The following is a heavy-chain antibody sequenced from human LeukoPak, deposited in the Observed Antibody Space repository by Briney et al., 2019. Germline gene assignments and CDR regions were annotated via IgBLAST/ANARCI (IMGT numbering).Heavy chain of an antibody. CDR1: GFTFSSNY. Sequence: GGSLRLSCAASGFTFSSNYMSWVRQAPGKGLEWVSVIYSGGSTYYADSVKGRFTNSRDNSKNTLYLQMNSLRAEDTAVYYCARFTVTGGDDAFDIWGQGTMVTVSS. J-gene: IGHJ3*02. D-gene: IGHD4-17*01. CDR2: IYSGGST. CDR3: ARFTVTGGDDAFDI. V-gene: IGHV3-53*01.